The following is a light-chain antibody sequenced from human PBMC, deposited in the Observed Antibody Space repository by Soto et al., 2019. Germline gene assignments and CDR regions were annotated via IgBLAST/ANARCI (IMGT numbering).Light chain of an antibody. CDR1: QSISSW. Sequence: DIQMTQYPSTLSASVGDRVTITCRASQSISSWLAWYQQKPGKAPKLLIYDASSLESGVPSRFSGSGSGTEFPLTISRMQPDDFATYYCQQYNSYWTFGQGTKVDIK. CDR2: DAS. CDR3: QQYNSYWT. V-gene: IGKV1-5*01. J-gene: IGKJ1*01.